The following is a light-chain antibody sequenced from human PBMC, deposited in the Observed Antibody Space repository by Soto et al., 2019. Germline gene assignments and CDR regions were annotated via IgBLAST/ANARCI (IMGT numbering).Light chain of an antibody. Sequence: EIVMTQSPATLSVSPGERATLPCRASQSVSSNLAWYQHKPGQAPRLLIYGASTRATGIPARFSGSGSGTEFTLTISSLQSEDFAVYYCQHYNNWPLTFGQGTKVEIK. J-gene: IGKJ1*01. V-gene: IGKV3-15*01. CDR1: QSVSSN. CDR2: GAS. CDR3: QHYNNWPLT.